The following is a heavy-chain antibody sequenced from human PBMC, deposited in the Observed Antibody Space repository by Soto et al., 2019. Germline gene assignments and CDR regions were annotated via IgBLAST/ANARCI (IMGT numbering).Heavy chain of an antibody. V-gene: IGHV3-23*01. CDR3: AKVAGGLGYFDL. CDR1: EFIFSDYG. CDR2: ISASGGNR. D-gene: IGHD7-27*01. Sequence: EVQMLESGGGLARPGGSLRLCCVGSEFIFSDYGMTWVRQAPGKGLEWVATISASGGNREYRDSLKGRFTISRDNSKNTLYLQLNGLTADDTAVYYCAKVAGGLGYFDLWGRGILVTVSS. J-gene: IGHJ2*01.